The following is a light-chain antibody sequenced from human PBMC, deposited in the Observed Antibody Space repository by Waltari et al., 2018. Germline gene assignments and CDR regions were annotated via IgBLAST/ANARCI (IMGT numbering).Light chain of an antibody. J-gene: IGKJ1*01. CDR1: QSISNW. CDR2: KAS. CDR3: QHYNNYPWT. Sequence: DIQMTQSPSNLSASVGDRVTITCRASQSISNWLAWYQQKPGKAPKLLISKASSLESGVPSRFSGSGSGTEFTLTINSLQPDDFATYYCQHYNNYPWTFGQGTKVEIK. V-gene: IGKV1-5*03.